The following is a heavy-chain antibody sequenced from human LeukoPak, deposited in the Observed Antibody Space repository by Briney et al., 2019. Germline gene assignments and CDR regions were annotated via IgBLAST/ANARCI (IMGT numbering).Heavy chain of an antibody. CDR1: GDSISSYY. D-gene: IGHD3-22*01. CDR2: IYTSGSN. CDR3: ARSENYYDSSGESYFDY. Sequence: SEPLSLTCTVPGDSISSYYRSWIRQPAGKGLEWLGRIYTSGSNNYNPSLKSRVTMSVDTSKNQFSLKLSSVTAADTAVYYCARSENYYDSSGESYFDYWGQGTLVTVSS. V-gene: IGHV4-4*07. J-gene: IGHJ4*02.